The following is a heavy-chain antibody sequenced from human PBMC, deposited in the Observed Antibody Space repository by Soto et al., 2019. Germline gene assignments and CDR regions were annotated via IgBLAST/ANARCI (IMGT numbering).Heavy chain of an antibody. CDR1: GYTFTSYD. CDR2: MNPNSGNT. J-gene: IGHJ5*02. CDR3: AGGSRNYNWFDP. V-gene: IGHV1-8*01. Sequence: QVQLVQSGAEVKKPGASVKVSCKASGYTFTSYDINWVRQATGQGLEWMGWMNPNSGNTGYAQKFQGRVTMTRNTPISTPYMGLSSLRSEYTAVYYCAGGSRNYNWFDPWGQGTLVTVSS.